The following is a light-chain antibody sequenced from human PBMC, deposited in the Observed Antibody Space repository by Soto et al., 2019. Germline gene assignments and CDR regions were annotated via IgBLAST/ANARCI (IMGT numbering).Light chain of an antibody. CDR1: SSDVGGYNS. V-gene: IGLV2-14*01. Sequence: QSALTQPASVSGSPGQLITISCTGTSSDVGGYNSVSWYQQHPGKAPKLMIYDVSNRPSGVSNRFSGSKSGNAASLTISGLQAEDEAAYYCSSYTSSSAVVFGGGTKLTVL. CDR2: DVS. J-gene: IGLJ2*01. CDR3: SSYTSSSAVV.